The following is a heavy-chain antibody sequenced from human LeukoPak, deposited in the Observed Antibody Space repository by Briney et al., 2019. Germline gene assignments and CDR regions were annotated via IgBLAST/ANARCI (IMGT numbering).Heavy chain of an antibody. CDR3: AREDSSSPTCNDY. V-gene: IGHV1-18*01. D-gene: IGHD6-13*01. CDR1: GYTFTNYG. J-gene: IGHJ4*02. Sequence: LRASVKVSCKASGYTFTNYGISWVRQAPGQGLEWMGWISAYNGNTNYAQKLQGRVTMTTDASTSTAYMELRSLRSDDTAVYYCAREDSSSPTCNDYWGQGTLVTVSS. CDR2: ISAYNGNT.